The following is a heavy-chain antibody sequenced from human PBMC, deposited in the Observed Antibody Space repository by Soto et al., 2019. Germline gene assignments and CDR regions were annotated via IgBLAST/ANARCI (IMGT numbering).Heavy chain of an antibody. Sequence: GGSLRLSCAASGFTFSDYWMHWVRQGPGKGLVWVSRINGDESSTSYADSVKGRFTISRDNSKNTLYLQMNSLRAEDTAVYYCAKDIARLMEQQLASSLYYYYGMDVWGQGTTVTVSS. CDR1: GFTFSDYW. V-gene: IGHV3-74*01. D-gene: IGHD6-13*01. CDR3: AKDIARLMEQQLASSLYYYYGMDV. J-gene: IGHJ6*02. CDR2: INGDESST.